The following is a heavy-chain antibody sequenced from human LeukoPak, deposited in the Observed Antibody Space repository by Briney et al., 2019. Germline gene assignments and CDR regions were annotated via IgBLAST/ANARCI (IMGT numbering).Heavy chain of an antibody. CDR1: GGSFSDYY. Sequence: SETLSLTCAVYGGSFSDYYWTWIRQPPGKGLEWIGEINQRGSTHYSPSLKSRVTISVDTSKKQFSLKLSSVTAADTAVYYCATYSTGFDIWGQGTVVTVSS. V-gene: IGHV4-34*01. CDR2: INQRGST. CDR3: ATYSTGFDI. J-gene: IGHJ3*02. D-gene: IGHD6-19*01.